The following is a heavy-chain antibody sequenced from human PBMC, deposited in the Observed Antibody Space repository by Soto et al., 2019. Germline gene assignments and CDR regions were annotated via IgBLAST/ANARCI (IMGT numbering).Heavy chain of an antibody. D-gene: IGHD6-25*01. CDR3: ARDPQQRLADSYYYGMDV. CDR2: ISGLSSFI. CDR1: GFTFNRYG. J-gene: IGHJ6*02. Sequence: EVQLVESGGGLVKPGGSLRLSCAASGFTFNRYGMNWVRQAPGKGLELVSSISGLSSFIYYADSVKGRFTVSRDNAKNSLFVQMNSLTAEDTAVYYCARDPQQRLADSYYYGMDVWGQGTTVIVSS. V-gene: IGHV3-21*02.